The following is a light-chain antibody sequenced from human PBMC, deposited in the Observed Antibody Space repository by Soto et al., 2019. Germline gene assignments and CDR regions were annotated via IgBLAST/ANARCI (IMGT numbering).Light chain of an antibody. Sequence: DIVMTQSPDSLAVSLCERATINCKSSQNVLYSSNNKNYLAWYQQKPGQPPKPLIYRATGIHDRFSGSGSGTDSTLTISRLDPEDFAVYYCQQYGSSPSCGQGTKVDIK. CDR1: QNVLYSSNNKNY. V-gene: IGKV4-1*01. J-gene: IGKJ1*01. CDR3: QQYGSSPS. CDR2: RAT.